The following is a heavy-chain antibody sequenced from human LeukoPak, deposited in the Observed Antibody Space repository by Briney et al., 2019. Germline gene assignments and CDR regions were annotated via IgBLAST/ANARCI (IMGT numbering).Heavy chain of an antibody. D-gene: IGHD3-10*01. CDR3: ARDQGEYYYGSGSSYDAFDI. Sequence: ASVKVSCKASGYTFTSYGISWVRQAPGQGLEWMGWISAYNGNTNYAQKLQGRVTMTTDTSTSTAYMELRSLRSDDTAVYYCARDQGEYYYGSGSSYDAFDIWGQGTMVTVSS. V-gene: IGHV1-18*01. J-gene: IGHJ3*02. CDR2: ISAYNGNT. CDR1: GYTFTSYG.